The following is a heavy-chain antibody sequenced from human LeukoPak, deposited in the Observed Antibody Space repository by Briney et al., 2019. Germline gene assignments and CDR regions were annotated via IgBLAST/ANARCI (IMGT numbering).Heavy chain of an antibody. V-gene: IGHV4-39*07. CDR1: GDSINSNSFY. Sequence: SETLSLTCTVSGDSINSNSFYWGWIRQPPGKGLEWIGSIYYSGSTYYNPSLKSRVTISVDTSKNQFSLKLSSVTAADTAVYYCARADYGARYWFDPWGQGTLVTVSS. CDR3: ARADYGARYWFDP. D-gene: IGHD4/OR15-4a*01. CDR2: IYYSGST. J-gene: IGHJ5*02.